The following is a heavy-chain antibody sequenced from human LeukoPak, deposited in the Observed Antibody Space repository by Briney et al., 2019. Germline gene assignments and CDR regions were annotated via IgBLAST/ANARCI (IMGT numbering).Heavy chain of an antibody. CDR3: ARGDYYFDY. D-gene: IGHD2-21*02. CDR1: GGSISSGGYS. CDR2: IYHSGST. J-gene: IGHJ4*02. Sequence: SETLSLTCAVSGGSISSGGYSWSWIRQPPGKGLEWIGYIYHSGSTYYNPSLKSRVTISVDRSKNQFSLKPSSVTAADTAVYYCARGDYYFDYWGQGTLVTVSS. V-gene: IGHV4-30-2*01.